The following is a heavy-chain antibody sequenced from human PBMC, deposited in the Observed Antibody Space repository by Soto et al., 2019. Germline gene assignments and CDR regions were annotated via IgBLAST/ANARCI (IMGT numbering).Heavy chain of an antibody. CDR1: GGTFSSYA. CDR3: ASPPSIVLVPAAMAGVDAFDI. J-gene: IGHJ3*02. Sequence: SVKVSCKASGGTFSSYAISWVRQAPGQGLEWMGGIIPIFGTANYAQKFQGRVTITADESTSTAYMELSSLRSEDTAVYYCASPPSIVLVPAAMAGVDAFDIWGQGTMVPVSS. V-gene: IGHV1-69*13. D-gene: IGHD2-2*01. CDR2: IIPIFGTA.